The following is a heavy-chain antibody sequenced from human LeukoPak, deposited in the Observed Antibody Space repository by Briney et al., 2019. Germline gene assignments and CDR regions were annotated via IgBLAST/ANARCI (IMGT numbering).Heavy chain of an antibody. CDR2: IYSSGST. CDR1: GVSLSSGSYY. Sequence: PSETLSLTCTVSGVSLSSGSYYWSWIRQSAGKGLEWIGRIYSSGSTNYNPSLKSRVTISVDTSKNQFSLKLSSVTAADTAVYYCARDPYYYYMDVGGKGTTVTVSS. CDR3: ARDPYYYYMDV. J-gene: IGHJ6*03. V-gene: IGHV4-61*02.